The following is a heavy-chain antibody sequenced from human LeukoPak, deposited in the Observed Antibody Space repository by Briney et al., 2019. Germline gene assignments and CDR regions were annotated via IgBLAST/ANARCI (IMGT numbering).Heavy chain of an antibody. V-gene: IGHV4-30-2*01. CDR1: GGSISSGGYY. Sequence: SETLSLTCTVSGGSISSGGYYWSWIRQPPGKGLEWIGYIYRSGSTYYNPSLKSRVTISVDRSKNQFSLKLSSVTAADTAVYYCARARITIFGVVYYMDVWGKGTTVIVSS. J-gene: IGHJ6*03. D-gene: IGHD3-3*01. CDR3: ARARITIFGVVYYMDV. CDR2: IYRSGST.